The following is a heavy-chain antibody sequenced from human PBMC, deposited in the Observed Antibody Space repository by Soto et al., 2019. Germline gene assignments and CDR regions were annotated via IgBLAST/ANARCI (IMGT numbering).Heavy chain of an antibody. J-gene: IGHJ5*02. D-gene: IGHD2-15*01. CDR3: ARDKVVAARSSNWFDP. CDR1: GGSISSGGYY. CDR2: IYYSGST. Sequence: PSETLSLTCTVSGGSISSGGYYWSWIRQHPGKGLEWIGYIYYSGSTYYNPSLKSRVTISVDTSKNQFSLKLSSVTAADTAVYYCARDKVVAARSSNWFDPWGQGTLVTVSS. V-gene: IGHV4-31*03.